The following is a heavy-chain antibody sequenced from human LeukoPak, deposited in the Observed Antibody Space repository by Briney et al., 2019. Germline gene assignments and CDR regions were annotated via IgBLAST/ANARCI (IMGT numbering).Heavy chain of an antibody. J-gene: IGHJ6*03. V-gene: IGHV3-30*04. CDR1: GFIFSNYA. D-gene: IGHD1-26*01. Sequence: GGSLRLSCAASGFIFSNYAMHWVRQAPGKGLEWVALISSDGSKIYYADSVKGRFTISRDNSRNTLYLQMNSLRAEDTAVYYCARAYSETYGLGYYYMDVWGKGTTVTISS. CDR3: ARAYSETYGLGYYYMDV. CDR2: ISSDGSKI.